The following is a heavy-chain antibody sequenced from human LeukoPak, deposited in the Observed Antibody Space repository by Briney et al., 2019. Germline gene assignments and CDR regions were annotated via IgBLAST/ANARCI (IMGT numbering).Heavy chain of an antibody. CDR3: ARTLRLGIAAGGTVAFDI. D-gene: IGHD6-13*01. J-gene: IGHJ3*02. V-gene: IGHV4-30-2*01. CDR1: GGSISSGGYY. Sequence: PSETLCLTCTVSGGSISSGGYYWSWIRQPPGKGLEWIGYIYHSGSTYYNPSLKSRVTISVDRSKNQFSLKLSSVTAADTAVYYCARTLRLGIAAGGTVAFDIWGQGTMVTVSS. CDR2: IYHSGST.